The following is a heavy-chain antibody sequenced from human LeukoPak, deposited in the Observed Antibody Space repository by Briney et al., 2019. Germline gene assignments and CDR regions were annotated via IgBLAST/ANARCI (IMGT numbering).Heavy chain of an antibody. V-gene: IGHV3-23*01. J-gene: IGHJ4*02. Sequence: PGGSLRLSCAASGFTFSSYGIHWVPQPPGKGLEWVSAISGSGGSTYYADSVKGRFTISRDNSKNTLYLQMNSLRAEDTAVYYCAKDVQEYKFDYWGQGTLVTVSS. CDR2: ISGSGGST. D-gene: IGHD2/OR15-2a*01. CDR3: AKDVQEYKFDY. CDR1: GFTFSSYG.